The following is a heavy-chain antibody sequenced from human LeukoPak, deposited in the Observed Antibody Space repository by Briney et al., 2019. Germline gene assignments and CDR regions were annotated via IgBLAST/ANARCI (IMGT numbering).Heavy chain of an antibody. Sequence: GGSLRLSCAASGFTFSSYWMSWVRQVPGKGLEWVANIKTDGSETYFVDSVKGRFTMSRDNAKDSLYLQMNSLRADDTAVYYCARGGRGYGSGSPFDYWGQGTLVTVSS. D-gene: IGHD3-10*01. V-gene: IGHV3-7*01. J-gene: IGHJ4*02. CDR2: IKTDGSET. CDR3: ARGGRGYGSGSPFDY. CDR1: GFTFSSYW.